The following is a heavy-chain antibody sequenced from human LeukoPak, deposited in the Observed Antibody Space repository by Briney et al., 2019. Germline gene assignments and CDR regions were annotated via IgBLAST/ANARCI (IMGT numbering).Heavy chain of an antibody. D-gene: IGHD2/OR15-2a*01. V-gene: IGHV1-3*02. CDR1: GYTFATYA. Sequence: ASVKVSCKASGYTFATYAMHWLRQAPGQRLESMGWSNAGNSNTKYSQEFQGRFTITRDTYASTAYMELSSLRSEDMAVYYCVREAPFGAFDIWGQGTMVTVSS. CDR3: VREAPFGAFDI. J-gene: IGHJ3*02. CDR2: SNAGNSNT.